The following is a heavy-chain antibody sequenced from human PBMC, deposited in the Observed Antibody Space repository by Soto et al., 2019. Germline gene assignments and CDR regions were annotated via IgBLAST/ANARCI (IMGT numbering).Heavy chain of an antibody. Sequence: QVQLQESGPGLVKASQTLSLTCTVSGASISGSDHYWSWIRQPPGKGLEWIGHLSYTGNSYKPYYNPSLQSRPTMSLDTSKNQFSLNMTSVTAAHTAVYFCARSGRSLLDYWAQGALVSVSS. J-gene: IGHJ4*02. CDR3: ARSGRSLLDY. CDR1: GASISGSDHY. V-gene: IGHV4-30-4*01. CDR2: LSYTGNSYKP. D-gene: IGHD1-26*01.